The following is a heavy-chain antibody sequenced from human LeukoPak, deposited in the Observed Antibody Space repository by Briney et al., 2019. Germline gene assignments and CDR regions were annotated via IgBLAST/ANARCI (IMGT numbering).Heavy chain of an antibody. Sequence: SETLSLTCAVYGGSFSSYYWSWIRQPPGKGLEWIGEIDHCGSTNYNPSLKSRVTTSVDTSKNQFSLKLSSVTAADTAVYYCASQRNTVTTNIDYWGQGTLVTVSS. V-gene: IGHV4-34*01. D-gene: IGHD4-17*01. J-gene: IGHJ4*02. CDR1: GGSFSSYY. CDR3: ASQRNTVTTNIDY. CDR2: IDHCGST.